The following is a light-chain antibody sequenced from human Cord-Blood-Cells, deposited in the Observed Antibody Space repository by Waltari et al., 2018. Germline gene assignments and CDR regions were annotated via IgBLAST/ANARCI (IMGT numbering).Light chain of an antibody. CDR1: QSISSY. Sequence: DIQMTQSPSSLSASVGDRVTITCRASQSISSYLNWYQQKPGKAPKLLIYAASSLQSGVPGRFSGNGCGTDCTFTFRSLQPGDFATYCCEQSYSTPGTFGRGTRVDIK. CDR2: AAS. V-gene: IGKV1-39*01. J-gene: IGKJ1*01. CDR3: EQSYSTPGT.